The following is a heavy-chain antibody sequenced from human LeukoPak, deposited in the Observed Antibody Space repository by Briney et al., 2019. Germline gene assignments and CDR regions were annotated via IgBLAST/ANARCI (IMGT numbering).Heavy chain of an antibody. D-gene: IGHD3-22*01. CDR1: GYTFTSYD. CDR2: IIPIFGTA. CDR3: ARAASYYDSSGSNDAFDI. J-gene: IGHJ3*02. Sequence: SVKVSCKASGYTFTSYDIHWVRQATGQGLEWMGGIIPIFGTANYAQKFQGRVAITADKSTSTAYMELSSLRSEDTAVYYCARAASYYDSSGSNDAFDIWGQGTMVTVSS. V-gene: IGHV1-69*06.